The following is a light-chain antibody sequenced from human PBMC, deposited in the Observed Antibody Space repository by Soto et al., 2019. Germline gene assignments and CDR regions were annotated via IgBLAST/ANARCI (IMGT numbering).Light chain of an antibody. J-gene: IGLJ2*01. CDR3: AAWDDIVSGLV. V-gene: IGLV1-47*01. Sequence: QPVLTQPPSASGTPGQTVTISCSGRSSNIGSNYGYWYQQLPGTAPRLLMYRADQRPSGVPERFSGSKSGTSASLAISGFRSEDEADYYCAAWDDIVSGLVFGGGTKLTVL. CDR2: RAD. CDR1: SSNIGSNY.